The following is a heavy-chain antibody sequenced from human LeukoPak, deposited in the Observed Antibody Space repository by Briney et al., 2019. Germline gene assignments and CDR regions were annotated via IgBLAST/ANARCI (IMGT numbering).Heavy chain of an antibody. CDR2: ISGRGDKT. D-gene: IGHD2-15*01. CDR3: AKDSSAWWYHRAYMDV. CDR1: GFTFSNYA. Sequence: GGSLRLSCAASGFTFSNYAMSWVRQAPGRGLEWVSAISGRGDKTYHADSVKGRFTISRDNSRNTLSLQVNSLRAEDTAVYYCAKDSSAWWYHRAYMDVWGKGTTVTVSS. V-gene: IGHV3-23*01. J-gene: IGHJ6*03.